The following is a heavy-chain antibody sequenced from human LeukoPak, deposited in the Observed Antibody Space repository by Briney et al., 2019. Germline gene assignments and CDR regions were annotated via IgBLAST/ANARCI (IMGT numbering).Heavy chain of an antibody. J-gene: IGHJ4*02. CDR2: VYYSGTT. Sequence: SETLSLTCSVSGDSISTYYWSWIRQTPGKGLEWIGYVYYSGTTNYNPSLKGRVTISSDTSKNQFSLNLRSVNVADTAIYYCARPGGSLGYFDYWGQGTLVTVSS. CDR1: GDSISTYY. CDR3: ARPGGSLGYFDY. V-gene: IGHV4-59*08. D-gene: IGHD1-26*01.